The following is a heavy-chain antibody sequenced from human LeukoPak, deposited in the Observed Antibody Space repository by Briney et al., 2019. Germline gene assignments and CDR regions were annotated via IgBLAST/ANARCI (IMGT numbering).Heavy chain of an antibody. Sequence: GRSLRLSCAGSGYTFDAYGMSWVRQAPGKGLEWVAGIDWNGGSTGYAASVKGRCTISRDNAKNTLYLEMNSLRAEDTAFYYCVRLGRDGYTYGAAYWGQGTLVTVSS. V-gene: IGHV3-20*04. J-gene: IGHJ1*01. CDR3: VRLGRDGYTYGAAY. CDR2: IDWNGGST. CDR1: GYTFDAYG. D-gene: IGHD5-24*01.